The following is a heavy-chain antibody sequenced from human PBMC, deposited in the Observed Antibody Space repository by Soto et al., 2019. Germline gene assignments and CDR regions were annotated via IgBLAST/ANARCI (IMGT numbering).Heavy chain of an antibody. CDR2: IYSGGST. CDR3: ARGLSSSWETIDY. J-gene: IGHJ4*02. CDR1: GFTVSSNY. Sequence: GGSLRLSCAASGFTVSSNYMSWVRQAPGKGLEWVSVIYSGGSTYYADSVKGRFTISRDNSKNTLYLQMNSLRAEDTAVYYCARGLSSSWETIDYWGQGTLVTVSS. D-gene: IGHD6-13*01. V-gene: IGHV3-66*01.